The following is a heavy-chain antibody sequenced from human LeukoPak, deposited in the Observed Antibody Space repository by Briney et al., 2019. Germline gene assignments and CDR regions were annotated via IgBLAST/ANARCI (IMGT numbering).Heavy chain of an antibody. J-gene: IGHJ4*02. CDR1: GYTFTSYG. Sequence: GASVKVSCKASGYTFTSYGISWVRQAPGQGLEWMGWISAYNGNTNYAQKFQGRVTMTTDTSTSTAYMELRSLRSDDTAVYYCARDNTVNSGFGRLPNYWGQGTLVTVSS. CDR2: ISAYNGNT. CDR3: ARDNTVNSGFGRLPNY. V-gene: IGHV1-18*01. D-gene: IGHD3/OR15-3a*01.